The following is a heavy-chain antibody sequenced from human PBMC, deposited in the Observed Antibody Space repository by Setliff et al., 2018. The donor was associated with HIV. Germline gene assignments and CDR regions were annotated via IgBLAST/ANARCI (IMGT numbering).Heavy chain of an antibody. CDR3: ARVVATLNYYYYYYMDV. CDR2: IYYSGGT. J-gene: IGHJ6*03. V-gene: IGHV4-39*07. CDR1: GGSISSSTYY. Sequence: PSETLSLTCTVSGGSISSSTYYWGWVRQPPGKGLEWIGTIYYSGGTYYKSSLKSRVIISLDTSRNHFSLKLSSVTAADTAIYYCARVVATLNYYYYYYMDVWGKGTTVTVSS. D-gene: IGHD5-12*01.